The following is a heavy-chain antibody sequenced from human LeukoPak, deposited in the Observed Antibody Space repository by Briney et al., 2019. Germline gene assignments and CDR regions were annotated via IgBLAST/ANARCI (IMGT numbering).Heavy chain of an antibody. J-gene: IGHJ4*02. CDR3: ARGPPNWGYDY. D-gene: IGHD7-27*01. CDR2: MSPNSGDT. Sequence: ASVKVSCKASGYTFTSYDFNWVRQATGQRPEWMGWMSPNSGDTGYAQKFHDRVTMTRNTSISTAYMELSSLRSDDTAVYYCARGPPNWGYDYWGPGTPVTVSS. V-gene: IGHV1-8*01. CDR1: GYTFTSYD.